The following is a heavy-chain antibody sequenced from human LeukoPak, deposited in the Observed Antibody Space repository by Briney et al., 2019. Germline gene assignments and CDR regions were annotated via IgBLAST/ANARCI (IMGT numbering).Heavy chain of an antibody. Sequence: GGSLRLSCAASGFTFSGYDMNWVRQAPGKGLEWVSSIFPSGGEIHYADSVRGRFTISRDNSKSTLSLQMNSLRAEDTAIYYCATYRQVLLPFESWGQGTLVTVSP. CDR3: ATYRQVLLPFES. V-gene: IGHV3-23*01. CDR2: IFPSGGEI. D-gene: IGHD2-8*02. CDR1: GFTFSGYD. J-gene: IGHJ4*02.